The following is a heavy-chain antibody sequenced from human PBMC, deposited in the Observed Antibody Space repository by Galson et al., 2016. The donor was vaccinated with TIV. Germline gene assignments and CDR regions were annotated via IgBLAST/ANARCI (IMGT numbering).Heavy chain of an antibody. Sequence: SLRLSCAASGFTFSTYAMSWVRQAPGKGLEWLSTIRVSDGGTSYADSVEGRFTVSRDNAKNSLYLQMNSLRAEDTAVYYCARERSGNDFENWFDPWGQGTLVTVSS. D-gene: IGHD1-1*01. CDR1: GFTFSTYA. CDR2: IRVSDGGT. J-gene: IGHJ5*02. CDR3: ARERSGNDFENWFDP. V-gene: IGHV3-23*01.